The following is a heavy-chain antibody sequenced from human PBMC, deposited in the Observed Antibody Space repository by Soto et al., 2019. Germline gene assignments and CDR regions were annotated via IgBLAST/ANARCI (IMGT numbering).Heavy chain of an antibody. CDR3: ARPWNSDYTTDAYDI. CDR2: IKLDGSEK. D-gene: IGHD3-3*01. V-gene: IGHV3-7*01. CDR1: GFTFSNYW. Sequence: EMQLVESGGGLVQPGGSLRLSCAASGFTFSNYWMTWVRQAPGKGLEWVANIKLDGSEKYYVDSVKGRFTISRDNAKSSLYLQMNSLRAEDTAVYYCARPWNSDYTTDAYDIWGQGTMVTVSS. J-gene: IGHJ3*02.